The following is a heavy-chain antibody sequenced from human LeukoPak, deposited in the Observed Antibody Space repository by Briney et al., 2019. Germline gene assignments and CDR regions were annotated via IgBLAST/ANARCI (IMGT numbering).Heavy chain of an antibody. CDR3: ARGIRPGAFDI. J-gene: IGHJ3*02. CDR2: IYYSGST. V-gene: IGHV4-59*08. Sequence: SETLSLTCTVSGGSISNYYWSWIRQPPGKGLEWIGYIYYSGSTNYNPSLKSRVTISVDTSKNQFSLRLISVTAPDTAVYYCARGIRPGAFDIWGQGTMVTVSS. D-gene: IGHD6-13*01. CDR1: GGSISNYY.